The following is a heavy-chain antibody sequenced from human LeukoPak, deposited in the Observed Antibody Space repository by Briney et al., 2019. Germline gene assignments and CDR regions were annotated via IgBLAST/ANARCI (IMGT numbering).Heavy chain of an antibody. V-gene: IGHV3-20*04. CDR1: GFTFDDYG. CDR3: ARDRTRQLWLPGGYYFDY. Sequence: GGSLRLSCAASGFTFDDYGMSWVRQAPGKGLEWVSGINWNGGSTGYADSVKGRFTISRDNAKNSLYLQMNSLRAEDTAVYYCARDRTRQLWLPGGYYFDYWGQGTLVTVSS. CDR2: INWNGGST. J-gene: IGHJ4*02. D-gene: IGHD5-18*01.